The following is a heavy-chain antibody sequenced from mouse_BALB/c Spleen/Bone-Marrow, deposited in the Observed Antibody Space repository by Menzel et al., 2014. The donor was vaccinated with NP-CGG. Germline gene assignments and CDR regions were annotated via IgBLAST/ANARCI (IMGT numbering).Heavy chain of an antibody. J-gene: IGHJ3*01. V-gene: IGHV1-4*01. CDR1: GYTFDYYT. D-gene: IGHD2-2*01. CDR2: INPSSGYT. Sequence: VKLMESGAELARPGASVKMSCKASGYTFDYYTVQWVKQRPGQGLEWIGYINPSSGYTNYNQKFKDKATLTADKSSSTAYMQLSSLTSEDSAVYYCAREAYGSWFAYWGQGTLVTVSA. CDR3: AREAYGSWFAY.